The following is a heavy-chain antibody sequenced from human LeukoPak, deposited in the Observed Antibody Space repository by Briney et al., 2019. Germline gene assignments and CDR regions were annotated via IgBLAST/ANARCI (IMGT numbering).Heavy chain of an antibody. CDR1: GFTFSSYA. Sequence: PGRSLRLSCAASGFTFSSYAMHWVRQAPGKGLEWVAVISYDGSNKYYADSVKGRFTISRDNAKNSLYLQMNSLRAEDTAVYYCARGASSSSGRIEDYWGQGTLVTVSS. J-gene: IGHJ4*02. CDR3: ARGASSSSGRIEDY. CDR2: ISYDGSNK. D-gene: IGHD6-13*01. V-gene: IGHV3-30-3*01.